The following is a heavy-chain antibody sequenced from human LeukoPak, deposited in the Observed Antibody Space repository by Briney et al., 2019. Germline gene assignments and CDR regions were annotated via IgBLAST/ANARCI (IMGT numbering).Heavy chain of an antibody. J-gene: IGHJ6*03. CDR1: GFTFSSYS. D-gene: IGHD3-3*01. Sequence: PGGSLRLSCAASGFTFSSYSMNWVRQAPGKGLEWVSYISSSSSTIYYADSVKGRFTISRDNAKNSLYLQMNSLRAEDTSVYYCARMRSYDFWYYMDVWGKGTTVTVSS. V-gene: IGHV3-48*01. CDR3: ARMRSYDFWYYMDV. CDR2: ISSSSSTI.